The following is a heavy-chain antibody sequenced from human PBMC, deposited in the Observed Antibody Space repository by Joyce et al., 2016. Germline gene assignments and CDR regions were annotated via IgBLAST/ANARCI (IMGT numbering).Heavy chain of an antibody. D-gene: IGHD5-12*01. V-gene: IGHV5-51*01. J-gene: IGHJ4*02. CDR2: IYPGDSDS. CDR1: GYNFDKYW. Sequence: EVQLVQSGAEVKKPGESLKISCETSGYNFDKYWIGWVRQMPGKGLAWKGIIYPGDSDSRISPSFQGQVTISVGRSISTAYLQWNSLKASDTAIYYCARRAKGATIGYYFDYWGQGTLVTVSS. CDR3: ARRAKGATIGYYFDY.